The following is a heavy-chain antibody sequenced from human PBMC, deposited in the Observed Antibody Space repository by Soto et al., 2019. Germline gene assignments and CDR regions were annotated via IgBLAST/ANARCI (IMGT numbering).Heavy chain of an antibody. J-gene: IGHJ4*02. CDR2: SIPIFGTA. CDR1: GGTFSSYA. D-gene: IGHD3-22*01. V-gene: IGHV1-69*01. CDR3: ARAELDYYDSSGPIPPTFDY. Sequence: QVQLVQSGAEVKKPGSSVKVSCKASGGTFSSYAISWVRQAPGQGLEWMGGSIPIFGTANYAQKFQGRVKITADESTSTAYMELSSLRAEDTAVYYCARAELDYYDSSGPIPPTFDYWGQGTLVTVSS.